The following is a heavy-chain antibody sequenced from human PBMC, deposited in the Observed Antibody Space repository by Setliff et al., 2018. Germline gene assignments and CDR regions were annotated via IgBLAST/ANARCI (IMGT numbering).Heavy chain of an antibody. V-gene: IGHV4-39*07. CDR1: GGSISSSSYY. J-gene: IGHJ6*02. Sequence: SETLSLTCTVSGGSISSSSYYWGWIRQPPGKGLEWIGSIYYSGSTYYNPSLKSRVTISVDTSKNQFSLKLSSVTAADTAGYYCARVSQYSSGWYYYYYYGMDVWGQGTTVTVSS. CDR2: IYYSGST. D-gene: IGHD6-19*01. CDR3: ARVSQYSSGWYYYYYYGMDV.